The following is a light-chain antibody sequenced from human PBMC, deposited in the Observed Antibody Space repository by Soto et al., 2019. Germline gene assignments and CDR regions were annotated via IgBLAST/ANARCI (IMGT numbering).Light chain of an antibody. CDR2: GNS. CDR3: QSSDSSLSGWV. J-gene: IGLJ3*02. Sequence: QSVLTQPPSVSGAPGQRVTISCTGSNSNIGAGYDVHWYQQLPGTAPKLLIYGNSNRPSGVPDRFSGSKSGTSASQAITGLQAEDEADYYCQSSDSSLSGWVFGGGTKVTVL. CDR1: NSNIGAGYD. V-gene: IGLV1-40*01.